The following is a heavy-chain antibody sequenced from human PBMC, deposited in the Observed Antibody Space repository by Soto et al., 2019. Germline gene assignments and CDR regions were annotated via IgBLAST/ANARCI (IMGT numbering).Heavy chain of an antibody. CDR1: GGSLSGYY. J-gene: IGHJ4*02. CDR2: IKDGGRT. V-gene: IGHV4-34*01. Sequence: QVQLQQWGAGLLKPSETLSLNCAVNGGSLSGYYWSWIRQPPGKGLEWIGEIKDGGRTNYSPSLTSRAPTSSATSNNPFSLRRYSVTAADTGVYYCARGQEGVVATHWDQGTLVTVSS. CDR3: ARGQEGVVATH. D-gene: IGHD5-12*01.